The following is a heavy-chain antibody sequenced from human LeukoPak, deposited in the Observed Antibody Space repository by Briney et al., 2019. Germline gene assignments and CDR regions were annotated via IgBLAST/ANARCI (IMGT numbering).Heavy chain of an antibody. V-gene: IGHV3-21*01. Sequence: GGSLRLSCAASGFTFSSYEMNWVRQAPGKGLEWVSSISSSSSYIYYADSVKGRFTISRDNAKNSLYLQMNSLRAEDTAVYYCARHTTYSSSWPDAFDIWGQGTMVTVSS. D-gene: IGHD6-13*01. J-gene: IGHJ3*02. CDR3: ARHTTYSSSWPDAFDI. CDR1: GFTFSSYE. CDR2: ISSSSSYI.